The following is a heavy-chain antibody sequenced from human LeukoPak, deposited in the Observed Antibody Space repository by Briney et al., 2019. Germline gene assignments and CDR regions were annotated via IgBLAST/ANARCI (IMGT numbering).Heavy chain of an antibody. D-gene: IGHD2-15*01. CDR3: ARGGHCSGGSCYSDY. Sequence: SETLSLTCAVYGGSFSGYYWSWIRQPPGKGLEWIGEINHSGSTNYNPSLKSRVTISVATSKNQFSLKLSSVTAADTAVYYCARGGHCSGGSCYSDYWGQGTLVTVSS. CDR1: GGSFSGYY. CDR2: INHSGST. J-gene: IGHJ4*02. V-gene: IGHV4-34*01.